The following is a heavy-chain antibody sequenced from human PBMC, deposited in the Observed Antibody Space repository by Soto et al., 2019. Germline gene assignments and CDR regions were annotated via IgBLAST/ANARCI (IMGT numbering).Heavy chain of an antibody. CDR3: ARRYSKYLPLDS. CDR2: ISASGSTI. V-gene: IGHV3-48*03. J-gene: IGHJ4*02. CDR1: GFDFSRYE. D-gene: IGHD4-4*01. Sequence: GGSLRLSCAASGFDFSRYEMNWVRQAAGKGLEWVSKISASGSTINYGDSVRGRFTISRDNVKNSLYLHMDSLRAEDTAVYYCARRYSKYLPLDSWGQGTLVTVSS.